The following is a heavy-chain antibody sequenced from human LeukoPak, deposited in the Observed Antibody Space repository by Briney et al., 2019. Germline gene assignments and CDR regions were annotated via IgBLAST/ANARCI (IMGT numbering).Heavy chain of an antibody. V-gene: IGHV1-24*01. D-gene: IGHD3-3*01. CDR3: ATLYDFWI. J-gene: IGHJ4*02. CDR1: GYTLTELS. Sequence: ASVKVSCKVSGYTLTELSMHWVRQAPGRGLEWMGGFDPGDGETIYAQKFQSRVTMTKDTSTQTAYMELSSLRSEDTAVYYCATLYDFWIWGQGTLLTVSS. CDR2: FDPGDGET.